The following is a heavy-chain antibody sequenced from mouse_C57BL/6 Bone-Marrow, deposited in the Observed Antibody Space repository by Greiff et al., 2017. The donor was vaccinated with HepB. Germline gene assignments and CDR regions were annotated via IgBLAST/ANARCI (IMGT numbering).Heavy chain of an antibody. V-gene: IGHV7-3*01. Sequence: DVMLVESGGGLVQPGGSLSLSCAASGFTFTDYYMSWVRQPPGKALEWLGFIRNKANGYTTEYSASVKGRFTISRDNSQSILYLQMNALRAEDSATYYCARLYSKGGFAYWGQGTLVTVSA. CDR3: ARLYSKGGFAY. J-gene: IGHJ3*01. D-gene: IGHD2-5*01. CDR2: IRNKANGYTT. CDR1: GFTFTDYY.